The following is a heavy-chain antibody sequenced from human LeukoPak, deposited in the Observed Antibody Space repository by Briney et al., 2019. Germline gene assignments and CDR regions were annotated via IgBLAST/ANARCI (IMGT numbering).Heavy chain of an antibody. D-gene: IGHD2-2*01. Sequence: SETLSLTCAVYGGSISSSSYYWGWIRQPPGKGLEWIGSIYYSGSTYYNPSLKSRVTISVDTSKNQFSLKLSSVTAADTAVYYCARHPPPEYCSSTSCEIFDYWGQGTLVTVSS. CDR2: IYYSGST. CDR3: ARHPPPEYCSSTSCEIFDY. J-gene: IGHJ4*02. V-gene: IGHV4-39*01. CDR1: GGSISSSSYY.